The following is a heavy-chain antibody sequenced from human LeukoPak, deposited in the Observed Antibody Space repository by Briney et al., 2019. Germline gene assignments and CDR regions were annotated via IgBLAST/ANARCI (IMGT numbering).Heavy chain of an antibody. V-gene: IGHV4-30-2*01. CDR2: IYHSGST. CDR1: GGAISGGGYS. D-gene: IGHD3-10*01. Sequence: SRTLSLTCAVSGGAISGGGYSSSCIRHPPGKGLEWIVYIYHSGSTYHNPCLQSRVTISVDRSKYQCSLELSSAPAADTVVDYGARAYYGSGSYYTVSVAFEIWGQGTMVTVCS. J-gene: IGHJ3*02. CDR3: ARAYYGSGSYYTVSVAFEI.